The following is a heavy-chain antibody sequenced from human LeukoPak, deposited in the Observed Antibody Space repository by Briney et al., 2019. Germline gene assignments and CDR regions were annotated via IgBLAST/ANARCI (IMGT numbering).Heavy chain of an antibody. D-gene: IGHD6-19*01. Sequence: GGSLRLSCAASGFTFGSYAMSWVRQAPGKGLEWVSAISGSGGSTYYADSVKGRFTISRDNSKSTVYLQMNSLRAEDTAVYYCAKDPSSGRLKYFDYWGQGTLVTVSS. J-gene: IGHJ4*02. V-gene: IGHV3-23*01. CDR3: AKDPSSGRLKYFDY. CDR1: GFTFGSYA. CDR2: ISGSGGST.